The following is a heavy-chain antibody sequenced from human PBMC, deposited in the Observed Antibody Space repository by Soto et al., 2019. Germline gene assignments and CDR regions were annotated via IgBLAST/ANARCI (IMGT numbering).Heavy chain of an antibody. J-gene: IGHJ4*02. Sequence: PGESLKISCTASGFTFSNYAMSWVRQAPGKGLEWVSTFSSGGGGTYYADSVKGRFTISRDNSKNTLSLQMNSLRAEDTAVYYCTKANRYCSGANCFTFDYWGLGTLVTVFS. V-gene: IGHV3-23*01. D-gene: IGHD2-15*01. CDR1: GFTFSNYA. CDR3: TKANRYCSGANCFTFDY. CDR2: FSSGGGGT.